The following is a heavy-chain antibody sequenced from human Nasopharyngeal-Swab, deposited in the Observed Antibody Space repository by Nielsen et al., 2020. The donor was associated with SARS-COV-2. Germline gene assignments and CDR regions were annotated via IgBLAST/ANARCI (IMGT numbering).Heavy chain of an antibody. J-gene: IGHJ6*03. CDR3: AREPKGPGYDYYMDV. Sequence: GESLKTSCAASGFTFSSFGMHWGPQAPGKGPELVAVIWFDGTNQFYADPVRGRFTISRDNSKNTVYLQMNTLRAEDTAVYYCAREPKGPGYDYYMDVWGRGTTVTVSS. V-gene: IGHV3-33*08. CDR1: GFTFSSFG. CDR2: IWFDGTNQ.